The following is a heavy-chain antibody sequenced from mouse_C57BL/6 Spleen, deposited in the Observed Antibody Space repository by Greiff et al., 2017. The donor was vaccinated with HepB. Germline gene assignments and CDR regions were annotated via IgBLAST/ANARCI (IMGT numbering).Heavy chain of an antibody. CDR1: GYTFTSYW. J-gene: IGHJ2*01. V-gene: IGHV1-55*01. CDR2: IYPGSGST. D-gene: IGHD2-1*01. CDR3: ANRGDLYGNWDY. Sequence: QVQLQHPGAELVKPGASVKMSCKASGYTFTSYWITWVKQRPGQGLEWIGDIYPGSGSTNYNEKFKSKATLTVDTSSSTAYMQLSSLTSEDSAVYYCANRGDLYGNWDYWGQGTTLTVSS.